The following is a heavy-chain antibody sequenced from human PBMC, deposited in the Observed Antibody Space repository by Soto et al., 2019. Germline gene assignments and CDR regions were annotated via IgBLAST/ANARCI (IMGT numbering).Heavy chain of an antibody. D-gene: IGHD3-10*01. J-gene: IGHJ6*02. CDR2: INHSGST. CDR1: GGSFSGSY. Sequence: SETLSLTCAVYGGSFSGSYWSWIRRPPGKGLEWIGEINHSGSTNYNPSLKSRVTMSVDTSKNQFSLKQSSVTAADTAVCYCARGRYTMVRGVMVPPDYYGMDVWGQGTTVT. CDR3: ARGRYTMVRGVMVPPDYYGMDV. V-gene: IGHV4-34*01.